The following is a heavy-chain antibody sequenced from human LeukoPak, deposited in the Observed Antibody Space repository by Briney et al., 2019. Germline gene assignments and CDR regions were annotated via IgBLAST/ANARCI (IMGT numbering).Heavy chain of an antibody. CDR1: GFTFSSYG. CDR3: AKTSGGSGWYVDRFDP. Sequence: PGGPLRLSCAASGFTFSSYGMSWVRQAPGKGLEWVSVISGSGGSTYYADSVKGRFTISRDNSKNTLYLQMNSLRAEDTAVYYCAKTSGGSGWYVDRFDPWGQGTLVTVSS. J-gene: IGHJ5*02. CDR2: ISGSGGST. V-gene: IGHV3-23*01. D-gene: IGHD6-19*01.